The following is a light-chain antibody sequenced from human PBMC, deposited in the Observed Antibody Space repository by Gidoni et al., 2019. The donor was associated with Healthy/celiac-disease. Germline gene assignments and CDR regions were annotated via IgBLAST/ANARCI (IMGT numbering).Light chain of an antibody. Sequence: DILLTHSPASLAVSLGERATINCKSSQSVLYSSNNKNYLAWYQQKPGQPPKLLIYWASTRESGVPDRFSGSGSGTDFTLTISSLQAEDVAVYYCQQYYSTPWTFGQGTKVEIK. CDR1: QSVLYSSNNKNY. CDR3: QQYYSTPWT. J-gene: IGKJ1*01. CDR2: WAS. V-gene: IGKV4-1*01.